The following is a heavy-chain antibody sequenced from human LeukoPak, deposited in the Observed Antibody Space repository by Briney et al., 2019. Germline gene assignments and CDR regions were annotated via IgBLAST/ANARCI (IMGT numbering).Heavy chain of an antibody. V-gene: IGHV4-38-2*02. J-gene: IGHJ4*02. CDR1: DYPISTGHY. CDR3: ARDSLHYDYWSGYYSPFDY. D-gene: IGHD3-3*01. Sequence: SETLSLTCTVSDYPISTGHYWGWIRQPPGKGLEWIGSVSRSGSTYYNPSLKSRVTISIDRSKSQFSLKLTSVTAADTAVYYCARDSLHYDYWSGYYSPFDYWGQGTLVTVSS. CDR2: VSRSGST.